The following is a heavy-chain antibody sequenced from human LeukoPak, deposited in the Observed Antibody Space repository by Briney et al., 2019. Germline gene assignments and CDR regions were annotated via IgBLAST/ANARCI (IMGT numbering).Heavy chain of an antibody. Sequence: PGGSLRLSCAASGFSFSTYWMHWVRQAPGKGLVWVSRITSDGSYTNYADSVKGRFTTSRDSAKKTLYLQMNSLRVEDTAIYYCTRPSAGGGLASDYWGQGTLVTVSS. CDR3: TRPSAGGGLASDY. D-gene: IGHD3-10*01. CDR2: ITSDGSYT. V-gene: IGHV3-74*01. CDR1: GFSFSTYW. J-gene: IGHJ4*02.